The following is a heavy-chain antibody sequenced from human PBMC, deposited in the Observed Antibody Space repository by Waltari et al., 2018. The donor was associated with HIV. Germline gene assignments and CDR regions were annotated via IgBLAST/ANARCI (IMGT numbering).Heavy chain of an antibody. V-gene: IGHV1-18*01. J-gene: IGHJ6*02. CDR3: VRGGGTWLQETHYYKGLDV. D-gene: IGHD3-22*01. CDR1: GFDLTSHG. Sequence: QVQLMQSGPEMRRPGASVKISCRAGGFDLTSHGITWVRQAPGQGLEWVGWIWADDGNTDSERRFKERVSLTADTSTTTAFLEVRDLRMDDTATFYCVRGGGTWLQETHYYKGLDVWGQGTTV. CDR2: IWADDGNT.